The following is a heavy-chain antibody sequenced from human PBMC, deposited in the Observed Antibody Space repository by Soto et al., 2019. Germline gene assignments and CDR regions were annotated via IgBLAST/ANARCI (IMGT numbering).Heavy chain of an antibody. CDR1: GFTFSNHI. CDR2: ITSSDNYR. V-gene: IGHV3-21*01. J-gene: IGHJ4*02. Sequence: EVQLVESGGGLVKPGGSLRLSCVASGFTFSNHIMNWVRQLPGKGLEWVSSITSSDNYRSYAESVKGRFTISRDNAKNSVFLQMDSLRVEDTSVYYCVSQLSSTWYSDFEHWGRGTPVTVSS. D-gene: IGHD6-13*01. CDR3: VSQLSSTWYSDFEH.